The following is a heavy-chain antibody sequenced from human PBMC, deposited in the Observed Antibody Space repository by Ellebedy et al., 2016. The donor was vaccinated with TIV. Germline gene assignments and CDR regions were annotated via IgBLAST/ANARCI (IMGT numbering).Heavy chain of an antibody. J-gene: IGHJ4*02. CDR1: GFTFSNAW. CDR3: TTVYRYNYDSV. CDR2: IKSKTDGGAA. Sequence: GGSLRLSCAASGFTFSNAWMNWVRQAPGKGLEWVGRIKSKTDGGAADYAAPVKGRFPISRYDSKNTLYLQMNSLKAEDTAVYFCTTVYRYNYDSVWGQGTLVTVSS. D-gene: IGHD5-18*01. V-gene: IGHV3-15*01.